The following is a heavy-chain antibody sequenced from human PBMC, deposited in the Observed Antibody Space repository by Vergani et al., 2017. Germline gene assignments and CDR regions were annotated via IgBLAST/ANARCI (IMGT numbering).Heavy chain of an antibody. CDR2: IRDDGSKK. V-gene: IGHV3-30*02. CDR1: GFTFSSYG. J-gene: IGHJ4*02. D-gene: IGHD4-17*01. Sequence: QVQLVESGGGVVQPGGSLRLSCAASGFTFSSYGMHWVRQAPGKGLEWVAFIRDDGSKKYYADSVKGRFPISRDNSKNTLYLQMNSLRADDTAVYYCAKEFDYGDYLDYWGQGTLVTVSS. CDR3: AKEFDYGDYLDY.